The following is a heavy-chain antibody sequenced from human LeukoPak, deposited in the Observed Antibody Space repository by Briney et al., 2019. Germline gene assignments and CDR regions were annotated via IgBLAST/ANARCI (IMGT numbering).Heavy chain of an antibody. CDR2: IYYSGST. CDR1: GGSINNYW. Sequence: SETLSLTCSVSGGSINNYWWNWIRQPPGKGLEWIGYIYYSGSTSYNPSLKSRLTISVDTSLNQFSLKLNSVTAADTAVYYCARAPYYGDYFYFDYWGQGTLVTVSS. D-gene: IGHD4-17*01. J-gene: IGHJ4*02. V-gene: IGHV4-59*01. CDR3: ARAPYYGDYFYFDY.